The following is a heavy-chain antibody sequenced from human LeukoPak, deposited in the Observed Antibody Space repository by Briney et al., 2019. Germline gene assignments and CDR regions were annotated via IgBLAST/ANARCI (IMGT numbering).Heavy chain of an antibody. D-gene: IGHD3-10*01. CDR3: ASSLITMVRGVILFSAFDF. Sequence: SQTLSLTCAVSGGSISSGGYSWSWIRQPPGKGLEWIGYIYHSGSTYYNPSLKSRVTISVDRSKNQFSLKLSSVTAADTAVYYCASSLITMVRGVILFSAFDFWGQGTMVTVSS. CDR2: IYHSGST. CDR1: GGSISSGGYS. V-gene: IGHV4-30-2*01. J-gene: IGHJ3*01.